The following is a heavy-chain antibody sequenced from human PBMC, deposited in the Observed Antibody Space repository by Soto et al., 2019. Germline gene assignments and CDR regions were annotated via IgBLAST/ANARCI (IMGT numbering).Heavy chain of an antibody. CDR3: ARCGDSGYDYYYYYMDV. CDR2: ISSSGSTI. D-gene: IGHD5-12*01. CDR1: GFAFSDYY. J-gene: IGHJ6*03. V-gene: IGHV3-11*01. Sequence: LILSCAASGFAFSDYYMSWIRQAPGKGLEWVSYISSSGSTIYYADSVKGRFTISRDNAKNSLYLQMNSLRAEDTAVYYCARCGDSGYDYYYYYMDVWGKGTTVTVSS.